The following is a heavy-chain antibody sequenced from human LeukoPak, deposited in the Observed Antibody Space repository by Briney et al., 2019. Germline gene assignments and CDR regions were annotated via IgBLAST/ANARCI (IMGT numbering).Heavy chain of an antibody. J-gene: IGHJ4*02. CDR1: GVSFSGYY. CDR3: ASQTHYYGSGSYYSNDY. V-gene: IGHV4-34*01. D-gene: IGHD3-10*01. CDR2: INHSGST. Sequence: PSETLSLTCAGYGVSFSGYYWSWIRQPPGKGLEWIGEINHSGSTNYNPSLKSRVTISVDTSKNQFSLKLSSVTAADTAVYYCASQTHYYGSGSYYSNDYWGQGTLVTVSS.